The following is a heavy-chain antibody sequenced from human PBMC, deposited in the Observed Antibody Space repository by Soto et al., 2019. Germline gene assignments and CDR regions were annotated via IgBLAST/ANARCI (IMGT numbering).Heavy chain of an antibody. Sequence: PGGSLRLFCAASGVSFNSYDMHWVRQAPGKGPEWVAIISYDGSNTYYSDSERARFTISRENAKDTLYLQMHSLRSEDTATYYCARISRYCVADCHAWGQGTQVPISS. J-gene: IGHJ5*02. CDR1: GVSFNSYD. V-gene: IGHV3-30*03. CDR2: ISYDGSNT. D-gene: IGHD2-21*02. CDR3: ARISRYCVADCHA.